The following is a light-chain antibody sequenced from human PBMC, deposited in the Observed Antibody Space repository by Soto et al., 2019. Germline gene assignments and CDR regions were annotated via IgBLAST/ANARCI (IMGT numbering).Light chain of an antibody. V-gene: IGLV1-51*01. J-gene: IGLJ1*01. CDR2: DNN. Sequence: QSVLTQPPSVSAAPGQKVTISCSGTSSNIGNNYVSWYQQLPGTAPKLLIYDNNKRPSGIPDRFSGSKSGTSATLGITGLQTGEEGDYYCGKWDSSLRVHVFGTGTKVTVL. CDR3: GKWDSSLRVHV. CDR1: SSNIGNNY.